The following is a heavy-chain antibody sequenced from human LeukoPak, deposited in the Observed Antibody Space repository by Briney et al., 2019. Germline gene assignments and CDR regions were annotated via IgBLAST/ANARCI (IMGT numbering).Heavy chain of an antibody. CDR1: GFTFSSYAM. D-gene: IGHD1-14*01. Sequence: PGGSLRLSCAASGFTFSSYAMNWVRQAPGKGLEWIGDIHRSGSPNYNPSLQSRVTISIDRSRNQIVLELSSVTAADTAFYYCAREILGGFNPGAYWGQGTLVTVSS. CDR3: AREILGGFNPGAY. CDR2: IHRSGSP. V-gene: IGHV4-4*02. J-gene: IGHJ4*02.